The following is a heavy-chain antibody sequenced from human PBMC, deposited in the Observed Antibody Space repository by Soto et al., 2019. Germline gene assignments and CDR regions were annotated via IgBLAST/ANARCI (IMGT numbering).Heavy chain of an antibody. J-gene: IGHJ4*02. CDR2: IKEDGSEK. CDR3: VRTGWNPPDS. CDR1: GFTFNRHW. V-gene: IGHV3-7*01. D-gene: IGHD1-1*01. Sequence: EVQLVESGGGLVQPGGSLRLSCAVSGFTFNRHWMSWVRQTPGKGLEWVASIKEDGSEKSYVDSVKGRFTISRDNAKNSLFLQMNSLRVEDTAVCYWVRTGWNPPDSWGQGTLVTVSS.